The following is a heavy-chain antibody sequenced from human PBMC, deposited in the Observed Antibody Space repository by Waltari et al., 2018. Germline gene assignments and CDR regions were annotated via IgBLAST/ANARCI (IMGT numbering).Heavy chain of an antibody. CDR2: INHSGSP. V-gene: IGHV4-34*01. CDR3: ARVGYGGNSGQDY. Sequence: QVQLQQWGAGLLKPSETLSLTCAVYGGSFSGYYWSWIRQPPGKGLEWIGEINHSGSPNYNPSLKSRVTISVDTSKNQFSLKLSSVTAADTAVYYCARVGYGGNSGQDYWGQGTLVTVSS. J-gene: IGHJ4*02. D-gene: IGHD4-17*01. CDR1: GGSFSGYY.